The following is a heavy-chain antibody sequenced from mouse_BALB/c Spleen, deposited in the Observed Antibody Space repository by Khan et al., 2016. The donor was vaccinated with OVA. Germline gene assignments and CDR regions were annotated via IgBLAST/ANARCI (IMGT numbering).Heavy chain of an antibody. CDR3: ASFMITEGYYAMDY. Sequence: QVQLKESGPGLVAPSQSLSITCTVSGFSLTRYGVSWVRQPPGKGLEWLGVIWGDGRTNYPSALLSRLSISKDSSTSQAFLILNRQQTDESATYYWASFMITEGYYAMDYWGQGTSVTISS. V-gene: IGHV2-3*01. CDR1: GFSLTRYG. J-gene: IGHJ4*01. D-gene: IGHD2-4*01. CDR2: IWGDGRT.